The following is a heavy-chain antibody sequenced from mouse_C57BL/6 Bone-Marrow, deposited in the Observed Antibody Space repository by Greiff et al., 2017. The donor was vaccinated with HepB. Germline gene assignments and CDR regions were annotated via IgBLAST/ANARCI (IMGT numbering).Heavy chain of an antibody. J-gene: IGHJ3*01. CDR3: ARNYYGSSWAY. V-gene: IGHV5-9*01. CDR2: ISGGGGNT. Sequence: VQLKESGGGLVKPGGSLKLSCAASGFTFSSYTMSWVRQTPEKRLEWVATISGGGGNTYYPDSVKGRFTISRDNAKNTLYLQMSRLRSEDTALYYCARNYYGSSWAYWGQGTLVTVAA. CDR1: GFTFSSYT. D-gene: IGHD1-1*01.